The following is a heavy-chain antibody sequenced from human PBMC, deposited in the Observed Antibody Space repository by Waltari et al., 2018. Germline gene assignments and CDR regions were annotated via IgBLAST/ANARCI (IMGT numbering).Heavy chain of an antibody. Sequence: QVQLVQSGAEVKKPGSSVKVSCKASGGTFSSYAIRWVRQAPGQGRAWMGGTIPIYGTAHNAQKFQGRVTITAYESTSTAYMELSSLRSEDTAVYYCARDAYDFWSGPPDYWGQGTLVTVSS. D-gene: IGHD3-3*01. J-gene: IGHJ4*02. CDR2: TIPIYGTA. V-gene: IGHV1-69*13. CDR3: ARDAYDFWSGPPDY. CDR1: GGTFSSYA.